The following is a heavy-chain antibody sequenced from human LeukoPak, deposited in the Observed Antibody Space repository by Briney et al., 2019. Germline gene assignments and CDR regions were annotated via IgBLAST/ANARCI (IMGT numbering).Heavy chain of an antibody. Sequence: ASVKVSCKSSGYTFTSYGISWVRQAPGQGLEWMGWISAYNGNTNYAQKLQGRVTMTTDTSTSTDYMELRSLRSDDTAVYYCARGRIVVVPAALYYMDVWGKGTTVTVSS. J-gene: IGHJ6*03. D-gene: IGHD2-2*01. V-gene: IGHV1-18*01. CDR1: GYTFTSYG. CDR3: ARGRIVVVPAALYYMDV. CDR2: ISAYNGNT.